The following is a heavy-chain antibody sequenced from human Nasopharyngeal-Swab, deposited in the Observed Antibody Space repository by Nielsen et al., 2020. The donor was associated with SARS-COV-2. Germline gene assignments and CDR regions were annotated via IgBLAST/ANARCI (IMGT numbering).Heavy chain of an antibody. CDR1: GYTFTSYD. Sequence: ASVKVSCKASGYTFTSYDINWVRQATGKGLEWMGWMNPNSGNTGYAQKFQGRVTMTRNTSISTAYMELSSLRSEDTAVYYCARAGEGVVVQAAIMGGTYYYYYYMDVWGKGTTVTVSS. J-gene: IGHJ6*03. CDR3: ARAGEGVVVQAAIMGGTYYYYYYMDV. CDR2: MNPNSGNT. V-gene: IGHV1-8*01. D-gene: IGHD2-2*02.